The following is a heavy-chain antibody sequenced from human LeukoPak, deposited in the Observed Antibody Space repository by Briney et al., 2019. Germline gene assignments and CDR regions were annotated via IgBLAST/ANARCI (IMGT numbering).Heavy chain of an antibody. V-gene: IGHV1-8*02. CDR3: ASYDSSGIYAFDI. J-gene: IGHJ3*02. D-gene: IGHD3-22*01. Sequence: ASVKVSCTASGGTFSSYAINWVRQATGQGLEWMGWMNPNSGNTGYAQKFQGRVTMTRNTSISTAYMELSSLRSEDTAVYYCASYDSSGIYAFDIWGQGTMVTVSS. CDR2: MNPNSGNT. CDR1: GGTFSSYA.